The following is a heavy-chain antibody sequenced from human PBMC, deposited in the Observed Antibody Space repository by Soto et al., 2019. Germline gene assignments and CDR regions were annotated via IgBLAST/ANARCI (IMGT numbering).Heavy chain of an antibody. CDR2: IDWDDDK. CDR1: GGSFSGYY. D-gene: IGHD6-19*01. V-gene: IGHV2-70*16. Sequence: TLSLTCAVYGGSFSGYYWSWIRQPPGKGLEWLARIDWDDDKLYTTSLKTRLTISKDTSKNQVVLTMTNMDPVDTATYFCARIPGWLQGFDSWGQGTLVTVSS. CDR3: ARIPGWLQGFDS. J-gene: IGHJ4*02.